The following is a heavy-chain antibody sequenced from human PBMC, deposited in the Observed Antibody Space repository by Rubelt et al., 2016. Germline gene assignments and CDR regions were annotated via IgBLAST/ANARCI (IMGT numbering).Heavy chain of an antibody. V-gene: IGHV3-48*02. CDR1: GFTFSSYS. J-gene: IGHJ4*02. Sequence: EVQLVESGGGLVQPGGSLRLSCAASGFTFSSYSMHWVRQAPGKGLEWVSYISSSSSTIYYADSVKGRCTSSRDNAKNSLYLQMNSLRDEDTAVYYCATQGYCSSTSCYGAYWGQGTLVTVSS. CDR2: ISSSSSTI. CDR3: ATQGYCSSTSCYGAY. D-gene: IGHD2-2*01.